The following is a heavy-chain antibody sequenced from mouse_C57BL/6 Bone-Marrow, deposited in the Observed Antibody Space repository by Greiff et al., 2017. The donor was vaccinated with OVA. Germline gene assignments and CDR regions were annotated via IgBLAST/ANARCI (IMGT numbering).Heavy chain of an antibody. V-gene: IGHV1-19*01. D-gene: IGHD1-1*01. CDR3: ARRHYGSSYWYFDV. CDR2: INPYNGGT. CDR1: GYTFTDYY. Sequence: VQLQQSGPVLVKPGASVKMSCKASGYTFTDYYMNWVKQSHGKSLEWIGVINPYNGGTSYNQKFKGKATLTVDTSSSTAYMELNSLTSEDSAVYYCARRHYGSSYWYFDVWGTGTTVTVSS. J-gene: IGHJ1*03.